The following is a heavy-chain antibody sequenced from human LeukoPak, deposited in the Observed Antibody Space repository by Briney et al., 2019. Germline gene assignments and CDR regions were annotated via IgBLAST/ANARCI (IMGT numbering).Heavy chain of an antibody. CDR3: ARDRGDYGDYLLPDAFDI. Sequence: PSETLSLTCTVSGGSISSYYWSWIRQPPGKGLEWIGYIYYSGSTNYNPSLKSRVTISVDTSKNQFSLKLSSVTAADTAVYYCARDRGDYGDYLLPDAFDIWGQGTMVTVSS. CDR2: IYYSGST. V-gene: IGHV4-59*12. D-gene: IGHD4-17*01. J-gene: IGHJ3*02. CDR1: GGSISSYY.